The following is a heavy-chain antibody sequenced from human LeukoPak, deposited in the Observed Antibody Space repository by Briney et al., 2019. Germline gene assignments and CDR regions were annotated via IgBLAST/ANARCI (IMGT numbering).Heavy chain of an antibody. V-gene: IGHV4-59*11. CDR1: GGSISSHY. CDR3: ASSPIPRFWFDP. Sequence: SETLSLTCTVSGGSISSHYWSWIRQPPGKGLEWIGYIYYSGSTNYNPSLKSRVTISVDTSKNQFSLKLSSVTAADTAVYYCASSPIPRFWFDPWGQGTLVTVSS. J-gene: IGHJ5*02. D-gene: IGHD3-3*01. CDR2: IYYSGST.